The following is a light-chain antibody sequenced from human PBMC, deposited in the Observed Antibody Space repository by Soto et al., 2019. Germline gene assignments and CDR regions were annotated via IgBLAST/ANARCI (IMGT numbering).Light chain of an antibody. V-gene: IGKV1-5*03. CDR3: QHYNSYSEA. Sequence: IQVTKCPTKLTQSACDRATIACRASQTISSWLAWYQQKPGKAPKLLIYKASTLKSGVPSRFSGSGSGTEFTLTISSLQPDDFATYYCQHYNSYSEAFGQGTKVDIK. CDR2: KAS. CDR1: QTISSW. J-gene: IGKJ1*01.